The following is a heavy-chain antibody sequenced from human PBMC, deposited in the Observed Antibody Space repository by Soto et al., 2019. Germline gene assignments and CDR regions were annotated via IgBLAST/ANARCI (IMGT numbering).Heavy chain of an antibody. CDR1: GGSIGSYY. Sequence: ASETLSLTCTVSGGSIGSYYWSWIRQPPGKGLEWIGYIYYSGSTNYNPSLKSRVTISVDTSKNQFSLKLSSVTAADTAVYYCARESEYYDSSGYYYGMDVWGQGTTVTVSS. CDR2: IYYSGST. J-gene: IGHJ6*02. D-gene: IGHD3-22*01. V-gene: IGHV4-59*01. CDR3: ARESEYYDSSGYYYGMDV.